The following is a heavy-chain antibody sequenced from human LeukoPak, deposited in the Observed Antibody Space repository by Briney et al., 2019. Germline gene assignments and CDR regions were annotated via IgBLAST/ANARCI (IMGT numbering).Heavy chain of an antibody. Sequence: GESLKISCEGSGYTFTNYWIGWVRQMPGKGLEWMGIIYAGDSDTRYSPSFQGQVTISVDKSISTAYLQWSSLQASDTAMYYCARAIGTSQFYFYYGMDVWGQGTTVTVSS. CDR2: IYAGDSDT. J-gene: IGHJ6*02. D-gene: IGHD2-2*01. V-gene: IGHV5-51*01. CDR3: ARAIGTSQFYFYYGMDV. CDR1: GYTFTNYW.